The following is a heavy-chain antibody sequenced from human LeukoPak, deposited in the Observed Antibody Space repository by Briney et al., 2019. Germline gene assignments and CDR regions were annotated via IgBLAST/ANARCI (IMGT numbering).Heavy chain of an antibody. D-gene: IGHD1-1*01. V-gene: IGHV3-23*01. CDR3: AKGQELDDGVFDS. CDR2: IRSNGDTT. J-gene: IGHJ4*02. CDR1: GFTFSSLA. Sequence: GGSLRLSCTASGFTFSSLAMTWVRQAPGKGLEWVSTIRSNGDTTYNADSVKGRFTISRDNSKNTLYLELNSLRVEDTATFYCAKGQELDDGVFDSWGQGTMVTISS.